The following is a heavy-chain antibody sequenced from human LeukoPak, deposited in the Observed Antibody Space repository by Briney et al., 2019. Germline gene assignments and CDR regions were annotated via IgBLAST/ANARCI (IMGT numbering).Heavy chain of an antibody. CDR2: LSYGGTNK. CDR1: GFTFSDYA. J-gene: IGHJ3*01. Sequence: PGRSLRLSCAASGFTFSDYAMHWVRQAPGKGLEWVAVLSYGGTNKYYADSVKGRFTISGDNSKNTIFLQMNSLRAEDTAVYHCARDRSGYANDAFDFWGQGTMVTVSS. V-gene: IGHV3-30-3*01. CDR3: ARDRSGYANDAFDF. D-gene: IGHD3-3*01.